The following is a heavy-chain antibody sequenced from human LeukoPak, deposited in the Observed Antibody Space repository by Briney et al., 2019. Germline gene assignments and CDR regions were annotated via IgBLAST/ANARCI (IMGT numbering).Heavy chain of an antibody. Sequence: GGSLRLSCAASGFTFSSYSMTWVRQAPGKGLEWVSSISSSSSYIYYADSVKGRFTISRDNAKNSLYLQMNSLRAEDTAVYYCARDGSGYDFGFDYWGQGTLVTVSS. D-gene: IGHD5-12*01. CDR2: ISSSSSYI. J-gene: IGHJ4*02. V-gene: IGHV3-21*01. CDR3: ARDGSGYDFGFDY. CDR1: GFTFSSYS.